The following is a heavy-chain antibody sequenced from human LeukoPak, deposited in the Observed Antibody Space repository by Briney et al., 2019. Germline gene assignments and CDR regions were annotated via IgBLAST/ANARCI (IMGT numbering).Heavy chain of an antibody. J-gene: IGHJ4*02. D-gene: IGHD6-13*01. CDR1: GGSISSSSYY. CDR2: IYYSGST. V-gene: IGHV4-39*01. CDR3: ARQPSSWYWIFGYFDY. Sequence: KTSETLSLTCTVSGGSISSSSYYWGWIRQPPGKGLEWIGSIYYSGSTYYNSSLKSRVTISVDTSKNQFSLKLSSVTAADTAVYYCARQPSSWYWIFGYFDYWGQGTLVTVSS.